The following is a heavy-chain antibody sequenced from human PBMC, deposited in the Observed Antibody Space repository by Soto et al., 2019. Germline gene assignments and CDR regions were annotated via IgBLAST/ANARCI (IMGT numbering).Heavy chain of an antibody. CDR2: ISYDGSNK. J-gene: IGHJ5*02. Sequence: GGSLRLSCAASGFTFSSYAMHWVRQAPGKGLEWVAVISYDGSNKYYADSVKGRFTISRDNSKNTLYLQMNSLRAEDTAVYYCAREPNAGYYDFWSGYLGGGWFDPWGQGTLVTVSS. CDR3: AREPNAGYYDFWSGYLGGGWFDP. CDR1: GFTFSSYA. V-gene: IGHV3-30-3*01. D-gene: IGHD3-3*01.